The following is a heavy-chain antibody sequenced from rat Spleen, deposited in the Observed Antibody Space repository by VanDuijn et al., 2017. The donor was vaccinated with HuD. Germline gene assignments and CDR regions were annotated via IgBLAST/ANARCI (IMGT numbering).Heavy chain of an antibody. CDR3: TSSSVVAPYYFDY. V-gene: IGHV5-19*01. Sequence: EVQLVESGGGLVQPGRSLKLSCAASGFTFSNYGMYWIRQAPTKGLEWVASISPSGGSTYYRDSVKGRFTISRDYTKSTLFLQMDSLTSEDTATYYCTSSSVVAPYYFDYWGQGVMVTVS. D-gene: IGHD3-8*01. CDR2: ISPSGGST. CDR1: GFTFSNYG. J-gene: IGHJ2*01.